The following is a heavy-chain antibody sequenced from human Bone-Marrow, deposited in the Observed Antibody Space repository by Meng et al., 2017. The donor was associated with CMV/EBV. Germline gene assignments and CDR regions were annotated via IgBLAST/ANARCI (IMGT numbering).Heavy chain of an antibody. D-gene: IGHD1-26*01. V-gene: IGHV3-23*01. Sequence: GGSLRLSCAASGFTFSSQAMSWVRQAPGKGLEWVSAISGSGDDKYYADSVRGRFTISRDNSKNTLYLQMNSLRAEDTAVYYCAKWGPVVGLDYWGQGTLVTVSS. CDR2: ISGSGDDK. J-gene: IGHJ4*02. CDR3: AKWGPVVGLDY. CDR1: GFTFSSQA.